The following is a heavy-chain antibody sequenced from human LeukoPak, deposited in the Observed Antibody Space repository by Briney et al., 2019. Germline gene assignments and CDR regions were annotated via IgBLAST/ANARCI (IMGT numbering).Heavy chain of an antibody. J-gene: IGHJ4*02. Sequence: GGSLRLSCAASGFTFSAHWMSWVRQAPGKGLEWVANINQGGSEKYYVDSVKGRFTVSRDNAKKSLYLEMNSLGAGDTAVYYCARDHYTSGLVFDYWGQGTLVTVSS. CDR3: ARDHYTSGLVFDY. D-gene: IGHD6-19*01. CDR2: INQGGSEK. V-gene: IGHV3-7*05. CDR1: GFTFSAHW.